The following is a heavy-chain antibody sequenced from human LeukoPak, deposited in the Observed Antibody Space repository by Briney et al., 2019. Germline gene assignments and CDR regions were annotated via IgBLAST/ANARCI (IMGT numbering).Heavy chain of an antibody. CDR2: IRYGGSNK. CDR3: ARESPPPMASYYHYYYIDV. D-gene: IGHD3-10*01. CDR1: GFTFSSYG. V-gene: IGHV3-30*02. Sequence: GGSLRLSCAASGFTFSSYGMHWVRQAPGKGLEWVAFIRYGGSNKYYADSVKGRFTISRDNSKNTLYLQMNFLRADDTSVYYCARESPPPMASYYHYYYIDVWGKGTTVTVSS. J-gene: IGHJ6*03.